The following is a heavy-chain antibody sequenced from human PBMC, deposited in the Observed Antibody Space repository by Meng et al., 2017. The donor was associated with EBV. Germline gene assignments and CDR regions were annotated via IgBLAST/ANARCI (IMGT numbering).Heavy chain of an antibody. V-gene: IGHV4-61*01. CDR3: AKSSSSTPGVVDS. D-gene: IGHD2-2*01. CDR2: IYDGGTT. CDR1: VASVSGGTFH. Sequence: QVQRQQSGPGLVKPSETLSPTCTVSVASVSGGTFHWSWIRQPPGKELQWIGYIYDGGTTIYNPSLKSRVTIFLDTSRNQFSLGLRSVTTADTAVYYCAKSSSSTPGVVDSWGQGTLVTVSS. J-gene: IGHJ4*02.